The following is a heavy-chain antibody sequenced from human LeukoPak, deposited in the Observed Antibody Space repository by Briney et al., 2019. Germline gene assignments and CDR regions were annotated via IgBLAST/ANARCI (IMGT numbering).Heavy chain of an antibody. J-gene: IGHJ3*02. D-gene: IGHD3-10*01. CDR1: GFTFSSYA. CDR3: AKDALGSGSYYGYDDAFDI. Sequence: GGSLRLSCAASGFTFSSYAMSWVRQAPGKGLEWVSAISGSGGSTYYADSVKGRFTIARENSKNTLYLQMNSLRAEDTAVYYCAKDALGSGSYYGYDDAFDIWGQGTMVTVSS. CDR2: ISGSGGST. V-gene: IGHV3-23*01.